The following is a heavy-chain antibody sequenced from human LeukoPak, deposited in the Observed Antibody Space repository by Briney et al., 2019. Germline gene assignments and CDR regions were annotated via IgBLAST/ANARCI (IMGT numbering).Heavy chain of an antibody. CDR3: AKARFGWVGDAFDI. V-gene: IGHV3-23*01. CDR2: ISGSGGST. CDR1: GFTFSSYE. J-gene: IGHJ3*02. Sequence: QPGGSLRLSCAASGFTFSSYEMNWVRQAPGKGLEWVSAISGSGGSTYNADSVKGRFTISRDNSKNTLYLQMNSLRAEDTAVYYCAKARFGWVGDAFDIWGQGTMVTVSS. D-gene: IGHD3-16*01.